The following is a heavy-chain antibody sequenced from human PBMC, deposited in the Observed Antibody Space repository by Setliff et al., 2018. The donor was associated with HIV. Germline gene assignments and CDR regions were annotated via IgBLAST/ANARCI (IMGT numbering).Heavy chain of an antibody. D-gene: IGHD4-17*01. CDR3: ERDWGLYGDQGSFDY. CDR2: LYYTGST. J-gene: IGHJ4*02. CDR1: GGSISGSNYY. Sequence: PSETLSLTCTVSGGSISGSNYYWGWIRQPPGKGLEWIGSLYYTGSTYYSTSLKSRVAISVDTSKNQFSLQLHSVTAADTAVYYCERDWGLYGDQGSFDYWGQGTLVTVSS. V-gene: IGHV4-39*07.